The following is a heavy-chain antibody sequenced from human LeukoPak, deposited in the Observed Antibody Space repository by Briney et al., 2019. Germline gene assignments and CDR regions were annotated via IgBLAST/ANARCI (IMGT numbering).Heavy chain of an antibody. CDR2: IYTSGNT. V-gene: IGHV4-4*09. CDR3: ARASAAYNWFDP. D-gene: IGHD6-13*01. CDR1: GGSISSYY. Sequence: SSETLSLTCTVSGGSISSYYWNWIRQPPGKGLEWIAYIYTSGNTNYNPSLKSRVTISVDTSKNQFSLKLTSVTAADTAVYYCARASAAYNWFDPWGQGTLVTVSS. J-gene: IGHJ5*02.